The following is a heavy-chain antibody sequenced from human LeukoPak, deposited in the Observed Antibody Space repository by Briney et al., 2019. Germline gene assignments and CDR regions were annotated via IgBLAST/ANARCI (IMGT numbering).Heavy chain of an antibody. V-gene: IGHV3-21*05. CDR2: ISRSSNYT. J-gene: IGHJ4*02. CDR1: GFTFSRYS. D-gene: IGHD6-13*01. CDR3: ARDLPAAGFYFDY. Sequence: PGGSLRLSCAVSGFTFSRYSMNWIRQAPGKGLEWVSDISRSSNYTNYADSVKGRFTISRDNAKNSLYLQMNSLRAEDTAVYYCARDLPAAGFYFDYWGQGTLVTVSS.